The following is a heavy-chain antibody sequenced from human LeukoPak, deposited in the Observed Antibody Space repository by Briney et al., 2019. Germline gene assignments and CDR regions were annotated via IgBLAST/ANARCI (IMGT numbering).Heavy chain of an antibody. V-gene: IGHV1-46*01. J-gene: IGHJ5*02. Sequence: GASLKVSCKASGYSFTGYYIHWVRQAPGQGLEWMGIINPSGGSTSYAQKFQGRVTMTRDMSTSTVYMELSSLRSEDTAVYYCAREDSSGYSNRFDPWGQGTLVTVSS. D-gene: IGHD3-22*01. CDR1: GYSFTGYY. CDR3: AREDSSGYSNRFDP. CDR2: INPSGGST.